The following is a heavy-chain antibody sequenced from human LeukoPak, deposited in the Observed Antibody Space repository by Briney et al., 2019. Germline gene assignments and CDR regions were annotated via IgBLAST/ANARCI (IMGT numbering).Heavy chain of an antibody. CDR3: AHKGASYDSSGYYYEDYYYGMDV. V-gene: IGHV2-5*01. D-gene: IGHD3-22*01. Sequence: SGPTLVKPTQTLTLTCTFSGFSLSTSGVGVGWIRQPPGKALEWLALIYWNDDTRYSPSLKSRLTITKDTSKNQVVLTMTNMDPVDTATYYCAHKGASYDSSGYYYEDYYYGMDVWGQGTTVTVSS. CDR1: GFSLSTSGVG. CDR2: IYWNDDT. J-gene: IGHJ6*02.